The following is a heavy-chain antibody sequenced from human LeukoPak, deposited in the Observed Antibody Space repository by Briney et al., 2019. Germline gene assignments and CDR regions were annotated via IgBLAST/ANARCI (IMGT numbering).Heavy chain of an antibody. Sequence: GGSLRLSCAASGFTFSSYGMHWVRQAPGKGLEWVAFIRYDGSNKYYADSVKGRFTISRDNSKNTLYLQMTSLRAEDTAVYYCAKIVVVTANRDYWGQGTLVTVSS. CDR3: AKIVVVTANRDY. J-gene: IGHJ4*02. CDR2: IRYDGSNK. D-gene: IGHD2-21*02. V-gene: IGHV3-30*02. CDR1: GFTFSSYG.